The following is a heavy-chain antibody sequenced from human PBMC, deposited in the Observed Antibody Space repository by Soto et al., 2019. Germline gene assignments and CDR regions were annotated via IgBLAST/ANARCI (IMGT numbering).Heavy chain of an antibody. Sequence: GGSLRLSCAASGFTFSSYAMHWVRQAPGKGLEWVAVISYDGSNKYYADSVKGRFTISRDNSKNTLYLQMNSLRAEDTAVYYCARDRGSSWYLRPAEPQGWNEGGLDYWGQGTLVTVSS. CDR3: ARDRGSSWYLRPAEPQGWNEGGLDY. V-gene: IGHV3-30-3*01. CDR1: GFTFSSYA. CDR2: ISYDGSNK. D-gene: IGHD6-13*01. J-gene: IGHJ4*02.